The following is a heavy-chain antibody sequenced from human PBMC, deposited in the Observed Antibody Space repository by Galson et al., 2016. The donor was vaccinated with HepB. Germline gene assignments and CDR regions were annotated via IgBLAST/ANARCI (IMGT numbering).Heavy chain of an antibody. Sequence: SLRLSCAASGFAFSRYGMHWVRQAPGKGLEWVAVISFDGSNKYYADSVKGRFTISRDNSKNTLYLQMNSLRAEDTAVYYCARGRIEAAGILSGALDYWGQGTLVPVSS. J-gene: IGHJ4*02. D-gene: IGHD6-13*01. CDR3: ARGRIEAAGILSGALDY. CDR1: GFAFSRYG. CDR2: ISFDGSNK. V-gene: IGHV3-30*03.